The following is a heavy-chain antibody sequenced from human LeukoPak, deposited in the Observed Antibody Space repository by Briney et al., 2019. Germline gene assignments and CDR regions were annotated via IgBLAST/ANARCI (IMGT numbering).Heavy chain of an antibody. V-gene: IGHV1-2*04. J-gene: IGHJ5*02. D-gene: IGHD2-2*01. CDR2: TNPNSGGT. CDR1: GYTFTGYY. Sequence: ASVKVSCKASGYTFTGYYMHWVRQAPGQGLEWMGWTNPNSGGTNYAQKFQGWVTMTRDTSISTAYMELSRLRSDDTAVYYCARGQDIVVVPAATNWFDPWGQGTLVTVSS. CDR3: ARGQDIVVVPAATNWFDP.